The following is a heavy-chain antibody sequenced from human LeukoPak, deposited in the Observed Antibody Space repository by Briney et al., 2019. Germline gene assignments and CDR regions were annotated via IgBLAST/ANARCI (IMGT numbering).Heavy chain of an antibody. D-gene: IGHD4-23*01. CDR3: AKDQYGGNPQYYFDY. Sequence: GASVKVSCKASGYTFTGYYMHWVRQAPGQGLEWMGWINPNSGGTNYAQKFQGRVTMTRDTSISTAYMELSRLRSDDTAVYYCAKDQYGGNPQYYFDYWGQGTLVTVSS. V-gene: IGHV1-2*02. CDR2: INPNSGGT. CDR1: GYTFTGYY. J-gene: IGHJ4*02.